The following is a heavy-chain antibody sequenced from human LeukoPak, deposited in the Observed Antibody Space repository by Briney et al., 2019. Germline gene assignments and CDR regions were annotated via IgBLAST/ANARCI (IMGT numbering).Heavy chain of an antibody. CDR1: GGSMSGYY. J-gene: IGHJ6*03. D-gene: IGHD6-13*01. CDR2: IYYRGDT. V-gene: IGHV4-59*01. CDR3: ARAGSSSWPHYYYYMDV. Sequence: PSETLSLTCPVSGGSMSGYYWSWIRQPPGQGLEWIGFIYYRGDTKYNPSLKSRVAILVDTSKNQFSLKLSSVTAADTAVYYCARAGSSSWPHYYYYMDVWGKGTTVTISS.